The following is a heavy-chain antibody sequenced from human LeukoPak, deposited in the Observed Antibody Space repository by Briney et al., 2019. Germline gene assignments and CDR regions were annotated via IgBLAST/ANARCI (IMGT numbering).Heavy chain of an antibody. V-gene: IGHV1-18*01. D-gene: IGHD3-22*01. CDR1: GYTFTSYG. CDR3: ARDNVSGGYYFVAIDP. CDR2: ISAYNGNT. Sequence: GASVKVSCKASGYTFTSYGISWVRQAPGQGLEWMGWISAYNGNTNYAQKLQGRVTMTTDTSTSTAYMELRSLRSDDTAVYYCARDNVSGGYYFVAIDPWGQGTLVTVSS. J-gene: IGHJ5*02.